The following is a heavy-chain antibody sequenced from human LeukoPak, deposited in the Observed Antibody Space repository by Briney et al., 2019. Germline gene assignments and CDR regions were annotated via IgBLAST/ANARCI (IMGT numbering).Heavy chain of an antibody. J-gene: IGHJ4*02. CDR3: ARTRIFNYYDSSGYRDY. CDR1: GGSISSGSYY. Sequence: PSQTLSLTCTVSGGSISSGSYYWSWIRQPAGKGLEWIGRIYTSGSSNYNPSLKSRVTISVDTSKNRFSLKLSSVTAADTAVYYCARTRIFNYYDSSGYRDYWGQGTLVTVSS. V-gene: IGHV4-61*02. D-gene: IGHD3-22*01. CDR2: IYTSGSS.